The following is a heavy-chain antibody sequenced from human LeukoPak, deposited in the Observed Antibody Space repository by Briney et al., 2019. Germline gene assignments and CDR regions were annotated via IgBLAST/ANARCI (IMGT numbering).Heavy chain of an antibody. Sequence: SGTLSLTCAVYGGSFSGYYWSWIRQPPGKGLEWIGYIHYSGTTNYYPSLKSRVTIALDTSKNQFSLKLNSVTAADTAVYYCARFGTSSSRFFDQWGQGTLVT. CDR3: ARFGTSSSRFFDQ. D-gene: IGHD6-6*01. V-gene: IGHV4-59*01. CDR1: GGSFSGYY. CDR2: IHYSGTT. J-gene: IGHJ4*02.